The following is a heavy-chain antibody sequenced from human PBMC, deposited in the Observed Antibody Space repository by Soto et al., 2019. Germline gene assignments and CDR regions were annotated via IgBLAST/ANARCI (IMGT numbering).Heavy chain of an antibody. Sequence: XGSLRLSCAASGFTFGSYAMSWVRQAPGKGLEWVSAISGSGGSTYYADSVKGRFTISRDNSKNTLYLQMNSLRAEDTAVYYCAKDFQTGVVAADFDYWGQGTLVTVSS. D-gene: IGHD5-12*01. CDR1: GFTFGSYA. CDR3: AKDFQTGVVAADFDY. J-gene: IGHJ4*02. V-gene: IGHV3-23*01. CDR2: ISGSGGST.